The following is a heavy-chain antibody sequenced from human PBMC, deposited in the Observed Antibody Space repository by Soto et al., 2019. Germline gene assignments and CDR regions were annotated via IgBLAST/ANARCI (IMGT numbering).Heavy chain of an antibody. Sequence: QVQLVESGGGVVQPGRYLRLSCAASGFTFSSYGMHWVRQAPGKGLEWVAVISYDGSNKYYADSVKGRFTISRDNSKNTLYLQMNSLRAEDTAVYYCTKCRYYDSSGYYTYYYYGMDVWGQGTTVTVSS. D-gene: IGHD3-22*01. V-gene: IGHV3-30*18. CDR1: GFTFSSYG. J-gene: IGHJ6*02. CDR2: ISYDGSNK. CDR3: TKCRYYDSSGYYTYYYYGMDV.